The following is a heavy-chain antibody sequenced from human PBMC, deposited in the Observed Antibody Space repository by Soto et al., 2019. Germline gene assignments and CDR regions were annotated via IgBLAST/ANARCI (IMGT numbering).Heavy chain of an antibody. D-gene: IGHD3-22*01. CDR3: ARQTYYHDSSGEPLGFGY. CDR2: INLSGGST. Sequence: VEDSCKASGCTFTSYYMHWVRQARGQGREGVGIINLSGGSTSYEKKFTGRVTMTRDTYTTPVYLQLSSLSSEDTAVSYCARQTYYHDSSGEPLGFGYWGQGTLVTVSS. J-gene: IGHJ4*02. V-gene: IGHV1-46*01. CDR1: GCTFTSYY.